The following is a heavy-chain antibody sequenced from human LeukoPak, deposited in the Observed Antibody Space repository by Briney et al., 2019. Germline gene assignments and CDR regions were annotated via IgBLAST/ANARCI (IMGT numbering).Heavy chain of an antibody. CDR2: ISGSGGST. CDR1: GFTFSSYA. J-gene: IGHJ4*02. D-gene: IGHD3-3*01. CDR3: AKEYALFSGGVVTPNFDY. V-gene: IGHV3-23*01. Sequence: GGSLRPSCAASGFTFSSYAMSCVRQAPGKGLEWVSAISGSGGSTYYADSVKGRFTISRDNSKNTLYLQMNSLRAEDTAVYYCAKEYALFSGGVVTPNFDYWGQGTLVTVSS.